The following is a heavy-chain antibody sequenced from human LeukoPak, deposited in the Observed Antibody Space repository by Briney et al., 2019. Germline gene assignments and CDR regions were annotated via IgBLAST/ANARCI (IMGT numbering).Heavy chain of an antibody. J-gene: IGHJ4*02. CDR1: GYTFTSYD. V-gene: IGHV1-8*01. Sequence: ASVKVSCKASGYTFTSYDINWVRQATGQGLEWMGWMNPNIGNTGYAQKFQGKGTMTRNTSISTAYMELSSLRSEDTAVYYCARASFFGYSGYEPGKDYWGKGTLVTVSS. D-gene: IGHD5-12*01. CDR2: MNPNIGNT. CDR3: ARASFFGYSGYEPGKDY.